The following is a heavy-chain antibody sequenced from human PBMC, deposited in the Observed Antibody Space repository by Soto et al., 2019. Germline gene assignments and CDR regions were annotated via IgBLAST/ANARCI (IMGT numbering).Heavy chain of an antibody. J-gene: IGHJ3*02. CDR2: IKNKANGGTS. V-gene: IGHV3-15*01. CDR1: GLTFSNAW. Sequence: LRLSCSASGLTFSNAWMDWVRQAPGRGLEWVGRIKNKANGGTSDYPAPVKGRFTISRDDSKNQMYLQMDSLETEDTAVYYCTTEMRHSNGWYGAFDIWGQGTMVTV. D-gene: IGHD6-19*01. CDR3: TTEMRHSNGWYGAFDI.